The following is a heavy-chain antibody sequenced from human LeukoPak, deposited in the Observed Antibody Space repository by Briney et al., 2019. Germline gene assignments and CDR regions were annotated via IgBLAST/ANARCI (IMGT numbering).Heavy chain of an antibody. Sequence: SETLSLTCTVSGDSISGYYWNWIRQPPGKGLEWIGYIYYSGNTNYNPSLKTRITISIDTSKNQFSLRLRSVTAADTAVYYCARVGEGCFDHWGQGTLATVSS. CDR1: GDSISGYY. J-gene: IGHJ4*02. CDR3: ARVGEGCFDH. V-gene: IGHV4-59*01. CDR2: IYYSGNT.